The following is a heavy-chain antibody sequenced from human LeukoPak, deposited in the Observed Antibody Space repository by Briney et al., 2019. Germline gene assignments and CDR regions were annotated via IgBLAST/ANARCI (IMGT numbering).Heavy chain of an antibody. Sequence: GESLKISCKGSGYSFTSYWIGWVRQMPGEGLEWMGIIYPGDSDTRYSPSFQGQVTISADKSISTAYLQWSSLKASDTAMYYCATVGYYYDSSGLLFDYWGQGTLVTVSS. J-gene: IGHJ4*02. D-gene: IGHD3-22*01. CDR2: IYPGDSDT. CDR1: GYSFTSYW. V-gene: IGHV5-51*01. CDR3: ATVGYYYDSSGLLFDY.